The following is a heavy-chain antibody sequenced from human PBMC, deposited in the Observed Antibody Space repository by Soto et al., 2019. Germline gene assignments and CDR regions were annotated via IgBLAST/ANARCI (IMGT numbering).Heavy chain of an antibody. D-gene: IGHD1-26*01. CDR2: ISYDGNSE. CDR3: ARDGYSGRSDGFDV. Sequence: QMQLVESGGGVVQPGRSLRLSCAASGFTFGAYTMHWVRQAPGKGLEWVAVISYDGNSECYTDPMKGRFTVSRDNSKSTMYLQMNSLRAEDTAVYYCARDGYSGRSDGFDVWGQGTMVTVSS. V-gene: IGHV3-30*14. CDR1: GFTFGAYT. J-gene: IGHJ3*01.